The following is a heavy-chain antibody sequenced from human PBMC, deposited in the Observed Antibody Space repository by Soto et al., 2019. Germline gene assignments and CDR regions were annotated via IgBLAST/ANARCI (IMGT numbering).Heavy chain of an antibody. V-gene: IGHV3-7*03. J-gene: IGHJ4*02. CDR1: GFIFSSYS. CDR3: ARDEGVPINYRFDY. CDR2: IHENGHFK. Sequence: GGSLRLSCAASGFIFSSYSMSWIRQAPGKGLEWLAHIHENGHFKFYVDSVKGRFTISRDDALNSLYLQMNSLRAEDTAMYYCARDEGVPINYRFDYWGQGTLVTASS. D-gene: IGHD4-4*01.